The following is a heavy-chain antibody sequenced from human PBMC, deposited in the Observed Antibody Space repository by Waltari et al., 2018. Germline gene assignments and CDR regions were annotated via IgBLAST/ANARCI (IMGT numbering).Heavy chain of an antibody. D-gene: IGHD1-26*01. CDR3: AKGSGSYEGFDP. CDR2: IRYDGSNK. V-gene: IGHV3-30*02. CDR1: GFTCSSFG. Sequence: QLVESGGGVVQPGGSLRLSCAASGFTCSSFGMHWVRQAPGKGLEWVTFIRYDGSNKYYADSVKGRFIISRDNSKNTVYLQMNSLRPEDAAVYYCAKGSGSYEGFDPWGQGTLVTVSS. J-gene: IGHJ5*02.